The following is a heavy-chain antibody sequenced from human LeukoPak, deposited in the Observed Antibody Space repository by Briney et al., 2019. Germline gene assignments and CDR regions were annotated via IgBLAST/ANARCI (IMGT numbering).Heavy chain of an antibody. CDR2: IKQDGREK. V-gene: IGHV3-7*01. CDR1: GFTFSSYW. Sequence: PGGSLRLSCAASGFTFSSYWMSWVRQAPGKGLECVANIKQDGREKYYVDSVRGRFTLSRDNAKNSLYLQMNSLRVEDTAVYYCATSAARAIESWGQGTLVTVSS. D-gene: IGHD6-25*01. CDR3: ATSAARAIES. J-gene: IGHJ4*02.